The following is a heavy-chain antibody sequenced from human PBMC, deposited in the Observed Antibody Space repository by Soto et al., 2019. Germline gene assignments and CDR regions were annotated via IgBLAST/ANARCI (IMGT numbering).Heavy chain of an antibody. D-gene: IGHD3-3*01. V-gene: IGHV3-23*01. CDR1: GFTFSSYA. Sequence: EVQLLESGGGLVQPGGSLRLSCAASGFTFSSYAMSWVRQAPGKGLEWVSAISGSDGSTYYADSVKGRFTISRDNSKNTLYLQMNSLRAEDTAVYYCAKDYDFWSGPFLYFQHWGQGTLVTVSS. J-gene: IGHJ1*01. CDR3: AKDYDFWSGPFLYFQH. CDR2: ISGSDGST.